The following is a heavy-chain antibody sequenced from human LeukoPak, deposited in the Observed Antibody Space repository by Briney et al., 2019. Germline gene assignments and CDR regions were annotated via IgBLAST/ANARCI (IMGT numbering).Heavy chain of an antibody. Sequence: GGSLRLSCAASGFTFSTYAVNWVRQAPGKGLEWVSAISGSGGSTYYADSVKGRFTISRDNSKNTLYLQMNSLRAEDTAVYYCAKSLFYCTNGVCYSLYYYGMDVWGQGTTVTVSS. CDR2: ISGSGGST. CDR1: GFTFSTYA. D-gene: IGHD2-8*01. CDR3: AKSLFYCTNGVCYSLYYYGMDV. V-gene: IGHV3-23*01. J-gene: IGHJ6*02.